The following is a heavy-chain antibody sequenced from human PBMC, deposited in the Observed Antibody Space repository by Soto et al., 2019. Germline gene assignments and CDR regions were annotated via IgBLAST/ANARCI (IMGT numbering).Heavy chain of an antibody. J-gene: IGHJ4*02. D-gene: IGHD3-16*01. CDR3: XXRGVLH. Sequence: QVQLQESGPGLVXPSQTLSLTCTVSGGSISSGGYYWSWIRQHPGKGLEWIGSIYYSGSTYYNPSLKSRVTISVDTSKNQFSLKLSXVXXXXXXXXXXXRGVLHWGQGTLVTVSS. V-gene: IGHV4-31*03. CDR1: GGSISSGGYY. CDR2: IYYSGST.